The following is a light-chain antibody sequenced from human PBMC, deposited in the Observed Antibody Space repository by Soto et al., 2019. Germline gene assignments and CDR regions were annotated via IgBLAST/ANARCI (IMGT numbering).Light chain of an antibody. J-gene: IGKJ1*01. Sequence: EIVLTQSPGTLSLSPGERATLSCRACQSVSSSYLAWYQQKPGQAPRHLIYGASSRATGIPDRFSGSGSGTDFTLTISRLEPEDFAVYYCQQYGSSPPLTFGQGTKVEIK. V-gene: IGKV3-20*01. CDR1: QSVSSSY. CDR3: QQYGSSPPLT. CDR2: GAS.